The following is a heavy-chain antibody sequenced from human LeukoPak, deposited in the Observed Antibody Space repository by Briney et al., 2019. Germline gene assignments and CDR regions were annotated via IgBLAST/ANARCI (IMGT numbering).Heavy chain of an antibody. Sequence: PGGSLRLSCAASGFTVSSNYMNWVRQAPGKGLEWVSVIYSGGTTHYADSVKGRFTISRDKSKNTLYLQMHSLRAEDTAVYYCTRDSRDGNYFNWYFDLWDRGTLVTVSS. V-gene: IGHV3-53*01. CDR1: GFTVSSNY. J-gene: IGHJ2*01. CDR2: IYSGGTT. CDR3: TRDSRDGNYFNWYFDL. D-gene: IGHD5-24*01.